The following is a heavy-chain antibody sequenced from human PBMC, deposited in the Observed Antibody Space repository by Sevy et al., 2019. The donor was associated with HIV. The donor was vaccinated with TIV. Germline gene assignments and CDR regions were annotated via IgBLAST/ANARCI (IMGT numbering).Heavy chain of an antibody. CDR2: IIPILGAP. J-gene: IGHJ4*02. CDR1: GGTLSDYA. CDR3: ASPVSGYASTWDPVAY. V-gene: IGHV1-69*10. D-gene: IGHD2-2*01. Sequence: ASVKVSCKASGGTLSDYAIIWVRQAPGRGLEWMGGIIPILGAPNYAQKFLGRLTITADSSTSTAYMELSSLRSDDTALYYCASPVSGYASTWDPVAYWGQGALVTVSS.